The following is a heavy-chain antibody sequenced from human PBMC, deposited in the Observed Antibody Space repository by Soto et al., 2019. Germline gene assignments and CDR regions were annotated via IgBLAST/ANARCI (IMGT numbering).Heavy chain of an antibody. CDR3: ATKTGLYYYGMDV. Sequence: SETLSLTCTFSGVSINAFFWSWVRQPPGKGLESIGYIFYSGSTNYNPSLKSRVTISLDTSKTQFSLNLTSVTAADTAVYYCATKTGLYYYGMDVWGQGTTVTVSS. CDR1: GVSINAFF. J-gene: IGHJ6*02. CDR2: IFYSGST. V-gene: IGHV4-59*01.